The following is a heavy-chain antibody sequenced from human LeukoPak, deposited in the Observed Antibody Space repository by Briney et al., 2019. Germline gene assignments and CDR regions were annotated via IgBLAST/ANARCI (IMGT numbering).Heavy chain of an antibody. J-gene: IGHJ4*02. V-gene: IGHV1-18*01. CDR3: ARDKGYGSGSYRFDY. CDR2: ISAYNGNT. D-gene: IGHD3-10*01. Sequence: ASVKVSCKASGYIFTSYGISWVRQAPGQGLEGMGWISAYNGNTNYAQKLQGRVTMTTDTSTSTAYMELRSLRSDDTAVYYCARDKGYGSGSYRFDYWGQGTLVTVSS. CDR1: GYIFTSYG.